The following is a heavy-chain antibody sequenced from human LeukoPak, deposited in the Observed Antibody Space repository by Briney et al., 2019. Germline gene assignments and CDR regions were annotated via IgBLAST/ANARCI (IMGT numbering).Heavy chain of an antibody. CDR2: IKHSGST. Sequence: PSETLSLTCADYGGSFRGYYWSCIRQPPGKGLERIWQIKHSGSTNYNPSLKRRVTISVDTSKNQFSLKLSSVTAADTAVYYCARGPYTSGWDYYFDYWGQGTLVTVSS. CDR1: GGSFRGYY. D-gene: IGHD6-19*01. CDR3: ARGPYTSGWDYYFDY. V-gene: IGHV4-34*01. J-gene: IGHJ4*02.